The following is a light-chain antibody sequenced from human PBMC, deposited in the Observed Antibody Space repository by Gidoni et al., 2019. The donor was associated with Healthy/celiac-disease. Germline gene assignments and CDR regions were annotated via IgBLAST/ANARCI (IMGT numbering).Light chain of an antibody. CDR2: WAS. V-gene: IGKV4-1*01. J-gene: IGKJ1*01. Sequence: DIVMTQSPDSMAVSRGERATINCKSSQSVLYSSNNKNYLAWYQQKPGQPPKLLIYWASTRESGVPDRFSCSGSGTDFTLTISSLQAEDVAVYSCQQYYSTPKPFGQGTKVEIK. CDR1: QSVLYSSNNKNY. CDR3: QQYYSTPKP.